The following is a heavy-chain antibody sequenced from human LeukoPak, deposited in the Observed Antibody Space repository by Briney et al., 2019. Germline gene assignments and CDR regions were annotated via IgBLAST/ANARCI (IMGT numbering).Heavy chain of an antibody. J-gene: IGHJ4*02. CDR3: ATMGYDFWSGYWPDY. CDR2: ISGSGGST. CDR1: GFTFSSYA. V-gene: IGHV3-23*01. Sequence: PGGSRRLSCAASGFTFSSYAMSWVRQAPGKGLEWVSTISGSGGSTDYANSVKGRFTISRDNSKNTLYLQIDSLGAEDTAEYYCATMGYDFWSGYWPDYWGQGTLVTVSS. D-gene: IGHD3-3*01.